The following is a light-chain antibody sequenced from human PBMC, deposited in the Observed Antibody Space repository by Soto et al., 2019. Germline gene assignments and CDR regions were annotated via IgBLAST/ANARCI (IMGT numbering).Light chain of an antibody. CDR3: QQSYSTPLT. V-gene: IGKV1-39*01. J-gene: IGKJ4*01. CDR2: AAS. Sequence: DIQMTKSPSSLSASVGDRVTITCRASQSISSYLNWYQQKPGKAPKLLIYAASSLQSGVTSRFSGSGSGTDFTLTISSLQPEDFATYYCQQSYSTPLTFGGGTKVEIK. CDR1: QSISSY.